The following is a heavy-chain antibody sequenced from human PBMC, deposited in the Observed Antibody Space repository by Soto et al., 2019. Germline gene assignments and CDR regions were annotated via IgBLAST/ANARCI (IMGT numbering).Heavy chain of an antibody. J-gene: IGHJ6*02. V-gene: IGHV1-2*04. CDR2: INPNSGGT. Sequence: QVQLVQSGAEVKKPGASVKVSCKASGYTFTGYYMHWVRQAPGQGLEWMGWINPNSGGTNYAQKFQGWVTMTRDTSISTAYMELRRLRSDDTAVYYCARDCGSNNYYYYGMDVWGQGTTVTVSS. D-gene: IGHD2-21*01. CDR3: ARDCGSNNYYYYGMDV. CDR1: GYTFTGYY.